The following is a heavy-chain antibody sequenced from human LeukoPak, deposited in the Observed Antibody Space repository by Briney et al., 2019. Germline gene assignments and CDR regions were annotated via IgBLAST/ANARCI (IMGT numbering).Heavy chain of an antibody. CDR2: IYTSGST. D-gene: IGHD4-11*01. Sequence: SETLSLTCTVSGGSISSYYWSWIRQPAGKGLEWIGRIYTSGSTNYNPSLKSRVTISVDTSKNQFSLKLSSVTAADTAVYYCARDLTTVTTNYYYYYMDVWGKGTTVTVSS. V-gene: IGHV4-4*07. CDR3: ARDLTTVTTNYYYYYMDV. J-gene: IGHJ6*03. CDR1: GGSISSYY.